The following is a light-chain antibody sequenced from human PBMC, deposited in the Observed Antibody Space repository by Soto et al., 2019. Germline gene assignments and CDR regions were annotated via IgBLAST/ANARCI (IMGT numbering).Light chain of an antibody. V-gene: IGKV3-20*01. CDR2: GAS. J-gene: IGKJ2*01. Sequence: EVLLTQSPGTLSLSPGERGTLSCRASQSISSYLAWYQLKPGQPPRILIYGASGRDTGIPDRFSGSGSGTDCTLTISSLEPEDFSVYYCQQYGSSTYTFGQGTKVDIK. CDR3: QQYGSSTYT. CDR1: QSISSY.